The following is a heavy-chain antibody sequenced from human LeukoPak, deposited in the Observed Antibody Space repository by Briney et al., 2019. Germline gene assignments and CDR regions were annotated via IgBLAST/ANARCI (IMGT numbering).Heavy chain of an antibody. CDR3: AKYLRSSSTYYMDV. CDR1: GASISGYY. Sequence: SETLSLTCTVSGASISGYYWSWIRQPPGKRLEWIGYIYSSGSTNYNPSFQSRVTMSVVTSKNQFSLRLSSMTAADTAVYHCAKYLRSSSTYYMDVWGKGTTVTVS. J-gene: IGHJ6*03. CDR2: IYSSGST. D-gene: IGHD3-10*01. V-gene: IGHV4-59*01.